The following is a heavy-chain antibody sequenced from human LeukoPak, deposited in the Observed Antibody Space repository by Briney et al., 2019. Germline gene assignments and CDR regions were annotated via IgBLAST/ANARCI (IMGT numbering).Heavy chain of an antibody. CDR2: INPNSGGT. V-gene: IGHV1-2*02. J-gene: IGHJ6*03. D-gene: IGHD3-3*01. CDR1: GYSFTGYY. CDR3: ARDNGRGGFGYYYMDV. Sequence: ASVKVSCKASGYSFTGYYMHWVRQAPGQGLEWMGWINPNSGGTNYAQKFQGRVTMTRDTSISTAYMELSRLRSDDTAVYYCARDNGRGGFGYYYMDVWGKGTTVTVSS.